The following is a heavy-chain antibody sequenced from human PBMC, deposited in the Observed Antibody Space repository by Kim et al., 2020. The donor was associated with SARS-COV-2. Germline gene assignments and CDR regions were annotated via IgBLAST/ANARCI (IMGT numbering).Heavy chain of an antibody. V-gene: IGHV2-5*05. CDR2: IYWDDDK. CDR1: GFSLSTSGVG. D-gene: IGHD3-22*01. J-gene: IGHJ3*02. Sequence: SGPTLVKPTQTLTLTCTFSGFSLSTSGVGVGWIRQPPGKALEWLALIYWDDDKRYGPSLKSRLTITKDTSKNQVVLTMTNMDPVDTATYYCAHRMYYYDSSGYSLDAFDIWGQGTMVTVSS. CDR3: AHRMYYYDSSGYSLDAFDI.